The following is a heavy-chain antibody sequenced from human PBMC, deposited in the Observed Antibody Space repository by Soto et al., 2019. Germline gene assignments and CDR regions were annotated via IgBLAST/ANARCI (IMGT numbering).Heavy chain of an antibody. CDR2: IFYRGST. V-gene: IGHV4-61*01. J-gene: IGHJ6*02. Sequence: SETLSLTCTVSGDSISSGSYFWSWIRQPPGKGLEWIGYIFYRGSTNHNPSLTGRVTFSVDTSKNQFSLRLRSVTAADTAVYYCARATRSVVAPYHYYGLDVWGQGTPVTVSS. D-gene: IGHD2-15*01. CDR1: GDSISSGSYF. CDR3: ARATRSVVAPYHYYGLDV.